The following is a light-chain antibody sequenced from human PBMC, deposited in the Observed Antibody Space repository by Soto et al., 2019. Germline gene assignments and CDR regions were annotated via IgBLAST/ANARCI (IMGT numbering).Light chain of an antibody. CDR1: QNVHFN. Sequence: ETVMTQSPATLSVSPGDTVTLSCRASQNVHFNVAWYQQKPGQAPTLLIYGVSGRAPGVSARFTGAGSGTEFTLTIRSLQSADFAVYYCQQYETWPRTFGQGTKVAIQ. J-gene: IGKJ2*01. V-gene: IGKV3-15*01. CDR2: GVS. CDR3: QQYETWPRT.